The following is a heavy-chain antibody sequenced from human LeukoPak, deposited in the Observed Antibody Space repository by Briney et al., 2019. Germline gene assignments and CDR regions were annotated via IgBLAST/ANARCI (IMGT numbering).Heavy chain of an antibody. J-gene: IGHJ6*03. V-gene: IGHV1-69*05. CDR3: ARGDCSSTSCFYYMDV. D-gene: IGHD2-2*01. Sequence: SVKVSCKASGGTFNSYAISWVRQAPGQGLEWMGGIIPIFGTANYAQKFQGRVTITTDESTSTAYMELSSLRSEDTAVYYCARGDCSSTSCFYYMDVWGEGTTVTVSS. CDR2: IIPIFGTA. CDR1: GGTFNSYA.